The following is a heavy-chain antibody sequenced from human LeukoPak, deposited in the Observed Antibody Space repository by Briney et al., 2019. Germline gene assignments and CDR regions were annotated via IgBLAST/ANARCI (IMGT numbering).Heavy chain of an antibody. V-gene: IGHV4-30-4*08. CDR1: GASISSGNSY. Sequence: SETLSLTCTVSGASISSGNSYWSWIRQPPGKGLEWIGNIYYSGSTYYNPSLKGRVTISVGTSKNQFSLKLSSVTAADTAVYYCARSNCGYDSIPNYMDVWGKGTTVTVSS. J-gene: IGHJ6*03. CDR3: ARSNCGYDSIPNYMDV. CDR2: IYYSGST. D-gene: IGHD5-12*01.